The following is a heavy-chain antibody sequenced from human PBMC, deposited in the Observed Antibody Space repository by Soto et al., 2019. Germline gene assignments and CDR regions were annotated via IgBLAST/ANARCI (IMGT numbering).Heavy chain of an antibody. J-gene: IGHJ4*02. D-gene: IGHD3-22*01. CDR1: GDSISSSNW. Sequence: PSETLSLTCAVSGDSISSSNWWSWVRQPPGKGLEWIGEIYHSGSTNYNPSLKSRVTISVDKSKNQFSLKLSSVTAADTAVYYCARSALWSAGGGSGYSNGGNFDYWGQGTLVTVSS. CDR3: ARSALWSAGGGSGYSNGGNFDY. V-gene: IGHV4-4*02. CDR2: IYHSGST.